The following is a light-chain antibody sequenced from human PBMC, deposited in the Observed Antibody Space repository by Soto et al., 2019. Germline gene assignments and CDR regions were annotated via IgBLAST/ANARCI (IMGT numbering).Light chain of an antibody. Sequence: QSVLTQHASVSGSPGQSITISCTGTSSDIGGFYYVSWYQHHPGKGPKLLIYEVSYRPSGISDRFSGSKSGNTASLTISGLQPEDDGDYYCSSYTSNNTRVFGNGTKVTVL. CDR3: SSYTSNNTRV. CDR1: SSDIGGFYY. CDR2: EVS. V-gene: IGLV2-14*01. J-gene: IGLJ1*01.